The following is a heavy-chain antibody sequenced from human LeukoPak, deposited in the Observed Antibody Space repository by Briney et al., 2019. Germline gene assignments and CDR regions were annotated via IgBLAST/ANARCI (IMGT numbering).Heavy chain of an antibody. CDR3: AREMAEGAFDEGKDY. CDR1: GYTFIVHF. D-gene: IGHD2/OR15-2a*01. V-gene: IGHV1-2*02. CDR2: INPNSGDT. Sequence: ASVTLSCKASGYTFIVHFIPWVRQAPGQGLQLKGRINPNSGDTDYAQKFQGRVAMTRDTSITTAYLELSRLTSDDTAIYYCAREMAEGAFDEGKDYWGQGTLVTVSS. J-gene: IGHJ4*02.